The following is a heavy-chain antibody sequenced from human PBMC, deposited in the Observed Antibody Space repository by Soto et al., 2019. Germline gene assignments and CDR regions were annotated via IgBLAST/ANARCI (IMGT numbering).Heavy chain of an antibody. J-gene: IGHJ4*02. D-gene: IGHD2-15*01. CDR3: ARGLGYCSGGSCNSWDY. Sequence: ASVKVSCKASGYTFTSYYIHWVRQAPGQGLEWMGIINPSGGSTSYAQKFQGRVTMTRDTSTSTVYMELSSLRSEDTAVYYCARGLGYCSGGSCNSWDYWGQGTLVTVSS. V-gene: IGHV1-46*01. CDR1: GYTFTSYY. CDR2: INPSGGST.